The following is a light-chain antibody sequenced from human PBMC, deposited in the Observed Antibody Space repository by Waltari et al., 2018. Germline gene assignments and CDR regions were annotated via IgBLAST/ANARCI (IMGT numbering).Light chain of an antibody. CDR2: QDT. J-gene: IGLJ2*01. CDR3: HVWDSTTVV. V-gene: IGLV3-1*01. Sequence: SYELTQPPSVSVSPGQTASITCSGDNLDDKYVCWYQQRPGQSPVLVIYQDTKRTSGIPARFSGSTSVNTATLTISGTQTLDEADYYCHVWDSTTVVFGGGTKLTVL. CDR1: NLDDKY.